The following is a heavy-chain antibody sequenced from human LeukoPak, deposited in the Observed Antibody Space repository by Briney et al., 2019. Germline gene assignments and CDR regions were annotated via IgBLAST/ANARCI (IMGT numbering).Heavy chain of an antibody. CDR3: ARGGSYRYFDY. Sequence: RAPVKVSCKASGGTFSSYAISWVRQAPGQGLEWMGGIIPIFGTANYAQKFQARVTITADESTSTAYMELSSLRSEDTAVYYCARGGSYRYFDYWGQGTLVTVSS. V-gene: IGHV1-69*13. CDR2: IIPIFGTA. J-gene: IGHJ4*02. CDR1: GGTFSSYA. D-gene: IGHD1-26*01.